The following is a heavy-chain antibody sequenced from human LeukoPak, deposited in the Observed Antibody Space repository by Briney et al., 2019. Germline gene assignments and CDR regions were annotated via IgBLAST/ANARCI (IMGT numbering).Heavy chain of an antibody. CDR2: IYSGGST. CDR3: ARGYSSSWFEGWDY. CDR1: GFTVSSNY. V-gene: IGHV3-53*01. D-gene: IGHD6-13*01. Sequence: GGSLRLSCAASGFTVSSNYMSWVRQAPGKGLEWVSVIYSGGSTYYADSVKGRFTISRDKSKNTLYLQMNSLRAEDTAVYYCARGYSSSWFEGWDYWGQGTLVTVSS. J-gene: IGHJ4*02.